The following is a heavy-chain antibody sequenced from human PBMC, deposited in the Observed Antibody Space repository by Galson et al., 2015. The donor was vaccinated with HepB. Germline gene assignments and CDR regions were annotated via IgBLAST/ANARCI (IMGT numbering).Heavy chain of an antibody. V-gene: IGHV3-23*01. CDR1: GFTFSSYA. CDR2: ISGSGGST. J-gene: IGHJ1*01. Sequence: SLRLSCAASGFTFSSYAMSWVRQAPGKGLEWVSAISGSGGSTYYADSVKGRFTISRDNSKNTLYLQMNSLRAEDTAVYYCAKDSGKAAAGRSAEYFQHWGQGTLVTVSS. CDR3: AKDSGKAAAGRSAEYFQH. D-gene: IGHD6-13*01.